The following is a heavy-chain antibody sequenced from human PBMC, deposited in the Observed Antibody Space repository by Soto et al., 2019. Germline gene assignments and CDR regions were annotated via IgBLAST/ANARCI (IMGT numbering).Heavy chain of an antibody. D-gene: IGHD3-9*01. Sequence: GGSLRLSCAASGFTFSSYSMNWVRQAPGKGLEWVSSISSSSSYIYYADSVKGRFTISRDNAKNSLHLQMNSLRAEDTAVYYCARDALGYDILTGYYEAHNWFDPWGQGTLVTVSS. CDR3: ARDALGYDILTGYYEAHNWFDP. J-gene: IGHJ5*02. V-gene: IGHV3-21*01. CDR2: ISSSSSYI. CDR1: GFTFSSYS.